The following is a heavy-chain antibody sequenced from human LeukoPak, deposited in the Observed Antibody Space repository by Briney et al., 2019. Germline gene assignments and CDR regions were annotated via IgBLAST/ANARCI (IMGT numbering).Heavy chain of an antibody. CDR3: ARGAGYSSSWYSAFDI. J-gene: IGHJ3*02. CDR2: VYYSGTT. D-gene: IGHD6-13*01. Sequence: PSETLSLTCTVSGGSISSFYWSWIRQPPGKGLEWIGCVYYSGTTNYNPSLKSRVTISGDTSKNQLSLKLSSVTAADTAVYYCARGAGYSSSWYSAFDIWGQGTVVTVSS. CDR1: GGSISSFY. V-gene: IGHV4-59*01.